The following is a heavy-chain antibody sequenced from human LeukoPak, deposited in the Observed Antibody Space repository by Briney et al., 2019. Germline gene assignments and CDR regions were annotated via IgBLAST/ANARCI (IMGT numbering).Heavy chain of an antibody. V-gene: IGHV3-74*01. CDR1: GFTFSRYW. CDR3: ARAPSEVGGYYHEYFPY. CDR2: IKSDGKT. D-gene: IGHD3-22*01. Sequence: GGSLRLSFEASGFTFSRYWMRWVRQAPGKGLVWVSRIKSDGKTNYADSVKGRFTISRDNAKNTVSLQMDSLRAEDTGVYYCARAPSEVGGYYHEYFPYWGQGTMVTVSS. J-gene: IGHJ1*01.